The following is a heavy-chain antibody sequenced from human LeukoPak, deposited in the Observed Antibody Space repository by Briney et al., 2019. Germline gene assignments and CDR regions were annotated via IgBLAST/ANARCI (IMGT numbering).Heavy chain of an antibody. V-gene: IGHV3-23*01. J-gene: IGHJ4*02. CDR2: IGGSGTKT. CDR1: GFTFTKYA. D-gene: IGHD3-22*01. CDR3: ANSRLYYYDSTGMHFDY. Sequence: GGSLSLSCAASGFTFTKYAMSWVRRAAGRGLEWVSAIGGSGTKTFYAESVKGRFTISRDNSKNTLYLQINSLRAEEPAVNYCANSRLYYYDSTGMHFDYWARGTLVTVSS.